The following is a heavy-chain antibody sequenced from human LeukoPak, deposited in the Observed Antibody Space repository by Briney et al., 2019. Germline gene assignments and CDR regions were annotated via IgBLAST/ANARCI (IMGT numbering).Heavy chain of an antibody. CDR3: ARHGSGSYYVGQPDWFDP. D-gene: IGHD1-26*01. J-gene: IGHJ5*02. CDR2: IYYSGPT. CDR1: GGSISSYY. Sequence: SETLSLTCTVSGGSISSYYWSWIRQPPGKGLEWIGYIYYSGPTNYNPSLTSRVTISLDTSRNQFSLKLTSVTAEDTAVYYCARHGSGSYYVGQPDWFDPWGQGTLVTVSS. V-gene: IGHV4-59*08.